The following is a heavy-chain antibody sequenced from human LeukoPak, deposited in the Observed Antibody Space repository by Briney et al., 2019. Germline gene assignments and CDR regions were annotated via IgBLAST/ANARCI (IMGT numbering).Heavy chain of an antibody. Sequence: GGSLRLSCAASGFTFSSYWMSWVRQAPGKGLEWVANIKQDGGEKYYVDSVKGRFTISRDNAKNSLYLQMNSLRAEDTAVYYCARGPWGCSSTSCYYLDYYGMDVWGQGTTVTVSS. D-gene: IGHD2-2*01. J-gene: IGHJ6*02. CDR3: ARGPWGCSSTSCYYLDYYGMDV. CDR1: GFTFSSYW. CDR2: IKQDGGEK. V-gene: IGHV3-7*01.